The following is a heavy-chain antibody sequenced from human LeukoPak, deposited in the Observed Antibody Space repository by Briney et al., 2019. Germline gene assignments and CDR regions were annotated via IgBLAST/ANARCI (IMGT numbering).Heavy chain of an antibody. Sequence: GGSLRLSCAASGFTFSSYGMHWVRQAPGKGLEWVAVISYDGSNKYYADSVKGRFTISRDNSKNTLYLQMNSLRAEDTAVYYCAKVGGRGCSTSCHDYWGQGTLVTVSS. V-gene: IGHV3-30*18. CDR3: AKVGGRGCSTSCHDY. J-gene: IGHJ4*02. CDR2: ISYDGSNK. CDR1: GFTFSSYG. D-gene: IGHD2-2*01.